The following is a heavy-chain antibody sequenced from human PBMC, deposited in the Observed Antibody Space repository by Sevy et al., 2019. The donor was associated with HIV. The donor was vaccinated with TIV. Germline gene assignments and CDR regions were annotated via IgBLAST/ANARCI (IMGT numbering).Heavy chain of an antibody. D-gene: IGHD4-4*01. CDR2: IIPIFGTA. CDR3: ARAGDYSKHYYYYYMDV. V-gene: IGHV1-69*13. Sequence: ASVKVSCKASGGTFSSYAISWVRQAPGQGLEWMGGIIPIFGTANYAQKFQGSVTITADESTSTAYMELSSLRSEDTAVYYCARAGDYSKHYYYYYMDVWGKGTTVTVSS. J-gene: IGHJ6*03. CDR1: GGTFSSYA.